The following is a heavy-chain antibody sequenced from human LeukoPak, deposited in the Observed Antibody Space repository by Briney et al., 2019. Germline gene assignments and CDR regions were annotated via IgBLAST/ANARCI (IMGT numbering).Heavy chain of an antibody. V-gene: IGHV3-7*01. CDR3: ARAIATSY. CDR1: GFTFSTYW. J-gene: IGHJ1*01. Sequence: PGGSLRLSCATSGFTFSTYWMSWVRQAPGRGLEWVANIKQDGSEKNYLESVKGRFTISRDNAKNSLYLQMNSLRVGDTAVYYCARAIATSYWGQGSLVTVSS. D-gene: IGHD6-13*01. CDR2: IKQDGSEK.